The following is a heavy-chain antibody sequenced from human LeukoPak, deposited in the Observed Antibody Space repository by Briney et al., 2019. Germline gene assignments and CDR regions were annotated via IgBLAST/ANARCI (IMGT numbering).Heavy chain of an antibody. CDR3: ARVVATSPHYYNMGV. D-gene: IGHD5-12*01. CDR1: GGTFSSYA. Sequence: SVKVSCKASGGTFSSYAISWVRQAPGQGLEWMGGIIPIFGTANYAQEFQGRVTITADKSTSTAYMELSSLRSEDTAVYYCARVVATSPHYYNMGVWGKGTTVTVSS. J-gene: IGHJ6*03. V-gene: IGHV1-69*06. CDR2: IIPIFGTA.